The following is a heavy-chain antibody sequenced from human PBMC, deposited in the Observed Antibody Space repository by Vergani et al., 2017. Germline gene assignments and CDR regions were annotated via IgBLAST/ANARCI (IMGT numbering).Heavy chain of an antibody. CDR1: EGTFTTYN. Sequence: QVHLVQSGGEVKKPGSSVRVSCKASEGTFTTYNFNWVRQAPGQGLEWMGRIIPMFDITNHAQQFPGRVTLTANKSTNTAYMELSSLTYEDTAVDYCARDCPRSGSNSHLCNWGQGTLVTVSS. CDR2: IIPMFDIT. J-gene: IGHJ4*02. V-gene: IGHV1-69*08. CDR3: ARDCPRSGSNSHLCN. D-gene: IGHD2-15*01.